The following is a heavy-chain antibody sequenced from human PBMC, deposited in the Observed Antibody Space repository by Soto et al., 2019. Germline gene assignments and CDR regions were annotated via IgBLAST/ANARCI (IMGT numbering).Heavy chain of an antibody. Sequence: EVQLVESGGGLVQPGGSLRLSCAASGFTFSTYWMHWVRQIPGKGLEWVSRVKSDGSNYYADPVKGRFTISRDNAWNTVYLQMNRLRAEDTALYFCARGLKNSYGMDVWGQGTTVTVSS. V-gene: IGHV3-74*01. J-gene: IGHJ6*02. CDR1: GFTFSTYW. CDR3: ARGLKNSYGMDV. CDR2: VKSDGSN.